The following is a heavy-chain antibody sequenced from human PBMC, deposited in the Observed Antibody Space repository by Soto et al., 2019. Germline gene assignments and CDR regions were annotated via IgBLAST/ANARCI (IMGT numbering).Heavy chain of an antibody. V-gene: IGHV1-58*01. Sequence: ASVKVSCKASGFTFTSSAVQWVRQARGQRLEWIGWIVVGSGNTNYAQKFQERVTITRDMSTSTAYMELSSLRSEDTAVYYCAALYYDYVWGSYRRRGWFDPWGQGTLVTVSS. CDR1: GFTFTSSA. CDR2: IVVGSGNT. CDR3: AALYYDYVWGSYRRRGWFDP. J-gene: IGHJ5*02. D-gene: IGHD3-16*02.